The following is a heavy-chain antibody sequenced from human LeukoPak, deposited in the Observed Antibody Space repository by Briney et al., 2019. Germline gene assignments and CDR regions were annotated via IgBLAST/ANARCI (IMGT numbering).Heavy chain of an antibody. CDR2: ISYDGSNQ. V-gene: IGHV3-30*03. J-gene: IGHJ4*02. Sequence: PGGSLRLSCAASGFTFSSYGMHWVRQAPGKGLEWVAVISYDGSNQYYADSVKGRFTISRDNSKNTLYLQMNSLRAEDTAVYYCARGLQSGTQRGYFDYWGQGTLVTVSS. CDR1: GFTFSSYG. D-gene: IGHD3-10*01. CDR3: ARGLQSGTQRGYFDY.